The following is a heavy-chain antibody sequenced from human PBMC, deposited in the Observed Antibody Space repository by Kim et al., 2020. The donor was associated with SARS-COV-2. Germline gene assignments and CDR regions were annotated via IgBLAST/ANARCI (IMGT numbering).Heavy chain of an antibody. CDR2: IYYSGTT. CDR3: ARRLEYSRSWYFDL. CDR1: GGSISSSRYY. D-gene: IGHD6-6*01. J-gene: IGHJ2*01. V-gene: IGHV4-39*01. Sequence: SETLSLTCTVSGGSISSSRYYWGWIRQPPGKGLEWIGSIYYSGTTYYNPSLKSRVTISVDTSKNQFSLKLSSVTAADTALYYCARRLEYSRSWYFDLWGR.